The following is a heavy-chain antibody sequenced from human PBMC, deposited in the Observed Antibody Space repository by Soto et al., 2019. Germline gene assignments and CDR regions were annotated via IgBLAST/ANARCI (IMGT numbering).Heavy chain of an antibody. Sequence: ASVKVSCKASGYTFTSYGISWVRQAPGQGLEWMGWISAYNGNTNYAQKLQGRVTMTTDTSTSTAYMELRSLRSDDTAVYYCARDNRGYSGYYYYYYYGMDVWGQATTVTVSS. CDR1: GYTFTSYG. CDR3: ARDNRGYSGYYYYYYYGMDV. V-gene: IGHV1-18*01. CDR2: ISAYNGNT. J-gene: IGHJ6*02. D-gene: IGHD5-12*01.